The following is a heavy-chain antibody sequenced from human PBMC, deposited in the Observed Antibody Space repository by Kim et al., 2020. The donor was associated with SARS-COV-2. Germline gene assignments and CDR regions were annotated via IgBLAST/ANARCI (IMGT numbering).Heavy chain of an antibody. CDR3: ASKGVRYSYGLDY. D-gene: IGHD5-18*01. J-gene: IGHJ4*02. V-gene: IGHV1-69*02. Sequence: YAQKFQGRVTITADKSTSTAYMELSSLRSEDTAVYYCASKGVRYSYGLDYWGQGTLVTVSS.